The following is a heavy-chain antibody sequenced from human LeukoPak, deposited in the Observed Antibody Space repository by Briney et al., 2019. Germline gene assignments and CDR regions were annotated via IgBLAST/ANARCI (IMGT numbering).Heavy chain of an antibody. CDR2: IYVSGST. CDR3: ARSVPAATNWFDP. J-gene: IGHJ5*02. CDR1: DGSISNYY. V-gene: IGHV4-4*07. Sequence: SETLSLTCTVSDGSISNYYWTWIRQPAGKGLEWIGRIYVSGSTNYNPSLKSRVTISVDTSKNQFSLKLSSVTAADTAVYYCARSVPAATNWFDPWGQGTLVTVSS. D-gene: IGHD2-2*01.